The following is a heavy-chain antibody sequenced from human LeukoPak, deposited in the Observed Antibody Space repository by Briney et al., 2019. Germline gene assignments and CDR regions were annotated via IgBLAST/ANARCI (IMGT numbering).Heavy chain of an antibody. CDR3: AKECDYGNTSHMPCY. J-gene: IGHJ4*02. CDR1: GFTFSSYE. D-gene: IGHD4-17*01. V-gene: IGHV3-23*01. CDR2: ISDGGWT. Sequence: GGSLRLSCAASGFTFSSYEINWVRQAPGKGLEWVSSISDGGWTAYTDSVKGRFFISRETATNTLYLQMNSLRVEDTAVYYCAKECDYGNTSHMPCYWGQGTLVTVSS.